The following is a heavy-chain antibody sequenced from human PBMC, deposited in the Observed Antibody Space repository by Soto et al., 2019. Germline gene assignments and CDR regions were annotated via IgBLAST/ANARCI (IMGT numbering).Heavy chain of an antibody. J-gene: IGHJ4*02. CDR3: ARPYYYDSSGSPASYYFYY. Sequence: GESLKISCKGSGYSFTSYWIGWVRQMPGKGLEWMGIIYPGDSDTRYSPSFQGQVTISADKSISTAYLQWSSLKASDTAMYYCARPYYYDSSGSPASYYFYYWLQRTMVTVS. V-gene: IGHV5-51*01. CDR1: GYSFTSYW. D-gene: IGHD3-22*01. CDR2: IYPGDSDT.